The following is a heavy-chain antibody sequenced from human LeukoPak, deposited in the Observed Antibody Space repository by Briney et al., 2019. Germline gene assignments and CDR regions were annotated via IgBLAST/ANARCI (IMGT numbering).Heavy chain of an antibody. V-gene: IGHV3-30-3*01. Sequence: GGALRLSCAASGFTFSSYAMHLVRQAPGKGLEGVAVISYDGSNKYYADSLKGRFTISRDNSKNTLYLQMNSLRAEDTAVYYCARDPQARYSSSFDYWGQATLVTVSS. D-gene: IGHD6-6*01. CDR1: GFTFSSYA. CDR2: ISYDGSNK. J-gene: IGHJ4*02. CDR3: ARDPQARYSSSFDY.